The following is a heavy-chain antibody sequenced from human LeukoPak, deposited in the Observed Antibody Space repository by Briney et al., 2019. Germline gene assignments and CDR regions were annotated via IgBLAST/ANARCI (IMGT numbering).Heavy chain of an antibody. CDR2: IWYDGSNK. CDR1: GFTFSSYG. V-gene: IGHV3-33*01. J-gene: IGHJ4*02. D-gene: IGHD6-13*01. Sequence: PGGSLRLSCAASGFTFSSYGMHWGRQAPGKGLEWVAVIWYDGSNKYYADSVKGRFTISRDNSKNTLYLQMNSLRAEDTAVYYCARDRQQLVGDYWGQGTLVTVSS. CDR3: ARDRQQLVGDY.